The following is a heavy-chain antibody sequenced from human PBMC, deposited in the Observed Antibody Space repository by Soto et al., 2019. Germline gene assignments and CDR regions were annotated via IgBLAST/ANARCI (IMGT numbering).Heavy chain of an antibody. Sequence: QVHLVQSGPEVKKPGASVKVSCKASGFTFTSYAITWVRQAPGQGLEWMGWLSAYNGNTNYAHNLRGRGTMTTHTSPSTAYVELGSLPSDDTAVYYCARDSPDWPPDGVDPRGQGTLVIVSS. CDR1: GFTFTSYA. CDR2: LSAYNGNT. J-gene: IGHJ5*02. CDR3: ARDSPDWPPDGVDP. D-gene: IGHD3-9*01. V-gene: IGHV1-18*01.